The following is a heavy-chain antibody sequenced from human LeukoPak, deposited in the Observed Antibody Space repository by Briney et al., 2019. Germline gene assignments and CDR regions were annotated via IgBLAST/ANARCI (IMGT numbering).Heavy chain of an antibody. CDR2: IIPIFGIA. D-gene: IGHD6-13*01. Sequence: SVKVSCKASGGTFSSYAISWVRRAPGQGLEWMGRIIPIFGIANYAQKFQGRVTITADKSTSTAYMELSSLRSEDTAVYYCAREGGIAADNWFDPWGRGTLVTVSS. J-gene: IGHJ5*02. V-gene: IGHV1-69*04. CDR1: GGTFSSYA. CDR3: AREGGIAADNWFDP.